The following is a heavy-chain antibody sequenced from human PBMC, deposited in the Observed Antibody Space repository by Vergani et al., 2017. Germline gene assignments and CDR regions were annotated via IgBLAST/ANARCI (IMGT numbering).Heavy chain of an antibody. J-gene: IGHJ6*02. D-gene: IGHD4-17*01. Sequence: EVLLVQSGAEVKKPGATMKISCKVSGYTFTDHYMHWVKQAPGKGLEWMGLVDPEDGETIYAEKFKGRVTIAADTSTDTAHLELSSLRSEDTDVYYCPTPQTVTTGGMEVWGQGTTVSVSS. CDR3: PTPQTVTTGGMEV. V-gene: IGHV1-69-2*01. CDR1: GYTFTDHY. CDR2: VDPEDGET.